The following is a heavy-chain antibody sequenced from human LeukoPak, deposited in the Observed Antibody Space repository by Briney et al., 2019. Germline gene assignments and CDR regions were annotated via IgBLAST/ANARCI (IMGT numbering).Heavy chain of an antibody. CDR1: GFTFSSYA. D-gene: IGHD6-13*01. CDR3: AKDQGYSSSPFDY. Sequence: GGSLRLSCAASGFTFSSYAMSWVRQAPGKGLEWVSAISGSGGSTYYADSVKGRFTISRDNSKDTLYLQMNSLRAEDTAVYYCAKDQGYSSSPFDYWGQGTLVTVSS. J-gene: IGHJ4*02. V-gene: IGHV3-23*01. CDR2: ISGSGGST.